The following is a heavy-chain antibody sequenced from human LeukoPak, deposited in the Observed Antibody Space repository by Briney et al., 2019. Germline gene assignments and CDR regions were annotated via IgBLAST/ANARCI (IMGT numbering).Heavy chain of an antibody. V-gene: IGHV3-48*03. D-gene: IGHD3-22*01. CDR2: ISSSGSTI. J-gene: IGHJ4*02. CDR1: GFTFSSYE. CDR3: ARDRTTYYYDSSGYQFDY. Sequence: PGGSLRLSCAASGFTFSSYEMNWVRQAQGKGLEWVSYISSSGSTIYYADSVKGRFTISRDNAKNSLYLQMNSLRAEDKSVYYCARDRTTYYYDSSGYQFDYWGQGTLVTVSS.